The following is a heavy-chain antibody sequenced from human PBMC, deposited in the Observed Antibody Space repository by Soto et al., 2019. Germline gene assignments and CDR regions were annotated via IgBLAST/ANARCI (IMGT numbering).Heavy chain of an antibody. V-gene: IGHV3-23*01. J-gene: IGHJ6*03. CDR1: GFTFSSYA. D-gene: IGHD3-10*01. Sequence: GGSLRLSCAASGFTFSSYAMSWVRQAPGKGLEWVSAISGSGGSTYYADSVKGRFTISRDNSKNTLYLQMNSLRAEDTAVYYCAKDRGITMVRGVIPRGYYYMDVWGKGTTVTVSS. CDR3: AKDRGITMVRGVIPRGYYYMDV. CDR2: ISGSGGST.